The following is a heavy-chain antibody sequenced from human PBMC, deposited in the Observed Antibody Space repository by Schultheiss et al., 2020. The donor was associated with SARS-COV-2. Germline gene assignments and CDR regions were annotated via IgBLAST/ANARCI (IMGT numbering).Heavy chain of an antibody. V-gene: IGHV3-23*01. CDR3: ARDNSPIPFYYDSSGYFYSRANAFDI. Sequence: GESLKISCAASGFTFSSYAMSWVRQAPGKGLEWVSAISGSGGSTYYADSVKGRFTISRDNPKTTLYLQMNSLRAEDTAVYYCARDNSPIPFYYDSSGYFYSRANAFDIWGQGTMVTVSS. D-gene: IGHD3-22*01. J-gene: IGHJ3*02. CDR1: GFTFSSYA. CDR2: ISGSGGST.